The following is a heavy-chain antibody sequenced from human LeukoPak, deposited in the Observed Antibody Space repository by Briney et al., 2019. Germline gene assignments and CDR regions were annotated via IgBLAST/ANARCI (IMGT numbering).Heavy chain of an antibody. CDR2: IGGTSGST. V-gene: IGHV3-23*01. CDR3: AKDRSTAMVTQGGYLDC. Sequence: GGSLRLSCAASGFTFSSYAMSWVRQAPGKGLEWVSGIGGTSGSTYYADSVKDRFTISRDNAKNTLYLQMSSLRAEDTAVYYCAKDRSTAMVTQGGYLDCWGQGTLVTVSS. D-gene: IGHD4/OR15-4a*01. CDR1: GFTFSSYA. J-gene: IGHJ4*02.